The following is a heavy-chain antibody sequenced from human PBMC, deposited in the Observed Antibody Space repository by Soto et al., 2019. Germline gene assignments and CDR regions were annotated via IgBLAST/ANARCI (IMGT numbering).Heavy chain of an antibody. CDR3: ASQGTYCGGDCSVFDY. Sequence: PSETLSLTCTVSGGSISSSSYYWGWIRQPPGKGLEWIGSIYYSGSTYYNPSLKSRVTISVDTSKNQFSLKLSSVTAADTAVYYCASQGTYCGGDCSVFDYWGQGTLVTV. CDR1: GGSISSSSYY. V-gene: IGHV4-39*01. D-gene: IGHD2-21*02. CDR2: IYYSGST. J-gene: IGHJ4*02.